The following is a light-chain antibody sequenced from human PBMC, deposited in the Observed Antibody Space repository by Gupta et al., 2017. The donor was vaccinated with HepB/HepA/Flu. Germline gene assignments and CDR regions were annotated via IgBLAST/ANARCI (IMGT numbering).Light chain of an antibody. J-gene: IGKJ1*01. Sequence: EVVMTQSPATLSVSPGERATLSCRASESVSSSLAWYQQKPGQAPRLLIYGASTRATGIPARFSGSGSGTEFTLTISSLHSEDFAVYYCQQYINGWTFGQGTKVEIK. CDR1: ESVSSS. CDR2: GAS. CDR3: QQYINGWT. V-gene: IGKV3-15*01.